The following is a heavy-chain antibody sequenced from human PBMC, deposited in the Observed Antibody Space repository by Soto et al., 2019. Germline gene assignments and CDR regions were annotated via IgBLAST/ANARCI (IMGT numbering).Heavy chain of an antibody. CDR2: ISGSGGST. CDR3: AKDDRLWGSSSWFDY. D-gene: IGHD6-13*01. V-gene: IGHV3-23*01. CDR1: GFTFSSYA. J-gene: IGHJ4*02. Sequence: EVQLLESGGGLVQPGGSLRLSCAASGFTFSSYAMSWVRQAPGKGLEWVSAISGSGGSTYYADSVKGRFTISRDNSKNALYLQMNSLKAEDTAVYYCAKDDRLWGSSSWFDYWGQGTLVTVSS.